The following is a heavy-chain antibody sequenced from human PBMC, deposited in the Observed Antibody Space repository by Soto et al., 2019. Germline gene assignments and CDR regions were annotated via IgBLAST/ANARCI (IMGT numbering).Heavy chain of an antibody. CDR2: ISTYNGNT. J-gene: IGHJ3*02. CDR3: ARGDYGDFVGYDAFDI. D-gene: IGHD4-17*01. V-gene: IGHV1-18*01. CDR1: GYTFTTYG. Sequence: QVQLVQAGAEVKKPGASVKVSCKASGYTFTTYGISWVRQAPGQGLEWMGWISTYNGNTNYAQNLRGRVTMTTDTSTSTAYMELRSLRSDDTAVYYCARGDYGDFVGYDAFDIWGQWTMVTVSS.